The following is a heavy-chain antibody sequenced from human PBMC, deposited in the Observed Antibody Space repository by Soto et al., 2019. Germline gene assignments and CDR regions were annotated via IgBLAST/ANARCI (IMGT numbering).Heavy chain of an antibody. Sequence: SVQVSCKASSYTFTRYGISWVRQDPGQGLEWMGWISAYNGNTNYAQKLQGRVTMTTDTSTSTAYMELRSLRSDDTAVYYGARPDSSVYYYFDYWGQGILVTVSS. CDR1: SYTFTRYG. CDR2: ISAYNGNT. CDR3: ARPDSSVYYYFDY. V-gene: IGHV1-18*01. D-gene: IGHD3-22*01. J-gene: IGHJ4*02.